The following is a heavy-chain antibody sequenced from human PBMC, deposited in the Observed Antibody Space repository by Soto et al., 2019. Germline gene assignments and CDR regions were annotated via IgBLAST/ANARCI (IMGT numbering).Heavy chain of an antibody. CDR1: GFTLGAYT. Sequence: DVQLVESGGGLVKPGGSLRLSCAASGFTLGAYTMNWVRQAPGKGLESVSSISSSSSYIHYAASVKGRFTISRDNATNSLHLQMNSLRAEDTAVYYCARETALHADSGAYPYSDYWGQGTLVSVSS. J-gene: IGHJ4*02. CDR3: ARETALHADSGAYPYSDY. D-gene: IGHD4-17*01. CDR2: ISSSSSYI. V-gene: IGHV3-21*01.